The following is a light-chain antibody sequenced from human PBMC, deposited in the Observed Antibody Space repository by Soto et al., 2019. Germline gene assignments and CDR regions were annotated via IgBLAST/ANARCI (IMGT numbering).Light chain of an antibody. J-gene: IGLJ1*01. CDR2: EGS. CDR1: SSDVGSYNL. CDR3: CFYGGSSTYV. Sequence: QSALAQPASVSGSPGQSITISCTGTSSDVGSYNLVSWYQQHPGKAPKLMIYEGSKRPSGVSNRCSGSKSGNTASLTIARLQAEEEADYYCCFYGGSSTYVFGTGTKVTVL. V-gene: IGLV2-23*01.